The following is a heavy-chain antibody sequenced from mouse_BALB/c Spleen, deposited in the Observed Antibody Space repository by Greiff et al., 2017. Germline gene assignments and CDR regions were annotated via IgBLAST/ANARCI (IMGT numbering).Heavy chain of an antibody. J-gene: IGHJ1*01. CDR2: IDPENGNT. D-gene: IGHD2-2*01. CDR3: ARGGYDRYFDV. V-gene: IGHV14-1*02. Sequence: EVQLKQSGAELVRPGALVKLSCKASGFNIKDYYMHWVKQRPEQGLEWIGWIDPENGNTIYDPKFQGKASITADTSSNTAYLQLSSLTSEDTAVYYCARGGYDRYFDVWGAGTTVTVSS. CDR1: GFNIKDYY.